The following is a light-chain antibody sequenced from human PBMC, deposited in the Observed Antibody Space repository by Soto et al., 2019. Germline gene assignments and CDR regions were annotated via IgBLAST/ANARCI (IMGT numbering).Light chain of an antibody. J-gene: IGKJ1*01. CDR3: QQSHTWT. V-gene: IGKV1-39*01. Sequence: DIQMTPSPSSLSASVGDRVTITCRASQTISSYLNWYQQKPGNAPKVLIYAASSLRSGVPSRFSGSGSGTDFTLTISRLQPEDFATYYCQQSHTWTFGQGTKVELK. CDR2: AAS. CDR1: QTISSY.